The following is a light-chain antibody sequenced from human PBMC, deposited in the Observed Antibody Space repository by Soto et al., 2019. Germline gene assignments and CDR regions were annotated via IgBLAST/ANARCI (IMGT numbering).Light chain of an antibody. CDR2: GAS. CDR3: QQRSNWPSIS. J-gene: IGKJ5*01. CDR1: QSVSSSY. Sequence: EIVLTQSPGTLSLSPGERATLSCRASQSVSSSYLAWYQQKPGQAPRLLIYGASSRATDIPARFSGSGSGTDFTLTISSLEPEDFAIYYCQQRSNWPSISFGQGTRLEI. V-gene: IGKV3D-20*02.